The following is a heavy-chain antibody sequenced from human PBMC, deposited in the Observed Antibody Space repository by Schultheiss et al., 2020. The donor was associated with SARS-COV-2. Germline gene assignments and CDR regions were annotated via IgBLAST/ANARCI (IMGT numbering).Heavy chain of an antibody. V-gene: IGHV4-34*01. D-gene: IGHD2-2*01. J-gene: IGHJ4*02. CDR1: GGSFSGYY. CDR2: INHSGST. Sequence: SETLSLTCAVYGGSFSGYYWSWIRQPPGKGLEWIGEINHSGSTNYNPSLKSRVTISVDTSKNQFSLKLSSVTAADTAVYYCARGRIVVPAAMRRSGNIDYWGQGTLLTVSS. CDR3: ARGRIVVPAAMRRSGNIDY.